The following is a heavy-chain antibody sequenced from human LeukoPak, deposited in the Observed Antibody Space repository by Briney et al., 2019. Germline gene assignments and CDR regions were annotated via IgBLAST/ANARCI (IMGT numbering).Heavy chain of an antibody. CDR3: ARTNYDSSGSPSL. J-gene: IGHJ4*02. CDR1: GGSFSGYY. Sequence: SETLLLTCAVYGGSFSGYYWSWIRQPPGKGLEWIGEINHSGSTNYNPSLKSRVTISVDASKNQFSLKLSSVTAADTAVYYCARTNYDSSGSPSLWGQGTLVTVSS. CDR2: INHSGST. V-gene: IGHV4-34*01. D-gene: IGHD3-22*01.